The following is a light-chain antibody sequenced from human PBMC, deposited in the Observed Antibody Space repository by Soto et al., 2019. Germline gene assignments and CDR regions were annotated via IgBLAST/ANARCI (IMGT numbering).Light chain of an antibody. V-gene: IGKV1-5*03. Sequence: MTQSLDTLSLSPGERASLSCRASQSISSWLAWYQQKPGKAPKLLIYKASSLESGVPSRFSGSGSGTEFTLTISSLQPDDFATYYCQQYNSYSRTFGQGTNV. CDR2: KAS. J-gene: IGKJ1*01. CDR3: QQYNSYSRT. CDR1: QSISSW.